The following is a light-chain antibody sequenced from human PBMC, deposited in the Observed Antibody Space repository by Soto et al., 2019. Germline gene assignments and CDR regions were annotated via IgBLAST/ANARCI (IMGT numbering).Light chain of an antibody. J-gene: IGKJ1*01. CDR3: QQYNTYPWT. CDR2: DAS. Sequence: DIQMTQSPATLSASVGDRVTITCRASQSISSWLAWYQQKPGKVPKLLIDDASSLESGVPSRFSGSGSGTKFTLTISSLQPDDFATYYGQQYNTYPWTFGQGTKVEIK. CDR1: QSISSW. V-gene: IGKV1-5*01.